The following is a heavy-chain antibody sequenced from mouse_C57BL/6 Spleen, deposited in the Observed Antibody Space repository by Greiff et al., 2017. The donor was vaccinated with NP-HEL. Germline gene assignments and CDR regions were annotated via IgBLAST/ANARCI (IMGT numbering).Heavy chain of an antibody. V-gene: IGHV1-64*01. D-gene: IGHD2-10*01. CDR3: ARGGSYYGNYLDY. CDR1: GYTFTSYW. Sequence: VQLQQSGAELVKPGASVKLSCKASGYTFTSYWMHWVKQRPGQGLEWIGMIHPNSGSTNYNEKFKSKATLTVDKSSSTAYMQLSSLTSEDSAVYYCARGGSYYGNYLDYWGQGTTLTVSS. J-gene: IGHJ2*01. CDR2: IHPNSGST.